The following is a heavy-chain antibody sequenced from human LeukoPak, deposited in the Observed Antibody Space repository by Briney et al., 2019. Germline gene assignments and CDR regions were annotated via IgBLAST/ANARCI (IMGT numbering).Heavy chain of an antibody. V-gene: IGHV4-39*01. CDR1: GGSISNSFYY. CDR2: INYSGST. D-gene: IGHD6-13*01. J-gene: IGHJ1*01. Sequence: SETLSLTCTVSGGSISNSFYYWGWIRQPPGKGLEWIGSINYSGSTYYNPSLKSRVTISVDTSKNQFSLKLSSVTAADTAVYYCARRWARSRYFQHWGQGTLVAVSS. CDR3: ARRWARSRYFQH.